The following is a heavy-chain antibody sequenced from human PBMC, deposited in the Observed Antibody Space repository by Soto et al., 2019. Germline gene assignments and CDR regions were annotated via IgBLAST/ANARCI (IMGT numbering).Heavy chain of an antibody. CDR1: GGSISSGGYY. Sequence: SETLSLTCTVSGGSISSGGYYWSWIRQHPGKGLEWIGYIYYSGSTYYNPSLKSRVTISVDTSKNQFSLKLSSVTAADTAVFYCARVYCSGGSCLLGYFDPWGQGTLVTVSS. CDR3: ARVYCSGGSCLLGYFDP. CDR2: IYYSGST. D-gene: IGHD2-15*01. J-gene: IGHJ4*02. V-gene: IGHV4-31*03.